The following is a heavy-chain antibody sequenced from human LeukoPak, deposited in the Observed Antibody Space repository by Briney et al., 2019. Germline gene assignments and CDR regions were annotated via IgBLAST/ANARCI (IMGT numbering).Heavy chain of an antibody. V-gene: IGHV3-9*01. CDR3: AKDIAAAGTHWFDP. Sequence: GGSLRLSCAASGFTFDDYAMHWVRQAPGKGLEWVSGISWSSGSIGYADSVKGRFTISRDNAKNSLYLQMNSLRAEDTALYYCAKDIAAAGTHWFDPWGQGTLVTVSS. CDR2: ISWSSGSI. J-gene: IGHJ5*02. CDR1: GFTFDDYA. D-gene: IGHD6-13*01.